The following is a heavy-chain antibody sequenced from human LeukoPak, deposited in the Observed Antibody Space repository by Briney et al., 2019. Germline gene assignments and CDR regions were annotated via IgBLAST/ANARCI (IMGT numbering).Heavy chain of an antibody. V-gene: IGHV3-20*03. CDR1: GFPFDDYG. CDR3: ARDHSRKQWLPLGTFDY. D-gene: IGHD6-19*01. CDR2: INWNFVST. J-gene: IGHJ4*02. Sequence: GASLKISSAASGFPFDDYGLSWVRRAPGKGLEGVSGINWNFVSTGYADYVKGRFTISRDNAKNSLYLQMNSLGDEDTALYYCARDHSRKQWLPLGTFDYWGQGTLVTVSS.